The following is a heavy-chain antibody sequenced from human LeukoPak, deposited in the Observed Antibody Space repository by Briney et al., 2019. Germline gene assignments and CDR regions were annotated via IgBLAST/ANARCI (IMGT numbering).Heavy chain of an antibody. V-gene: IGHV4-39*01. CDR1: GGSISSSSYY. Sequence: PSETLSLTCTVSGGSISSSSYYWGWIRQPPGKGLAWIGSIYYSGSTYYNPSLKSRVTISVDTSKNQFSLKLSSVTAADTAVYYCARRFGSSSSVDYWGQGTLVTVSS. D-gene: IGHD6-6*01. CDR2: IYYSGST. CDR3: ARRFGSSSSVDY. J-gene: IGHJ4*02.